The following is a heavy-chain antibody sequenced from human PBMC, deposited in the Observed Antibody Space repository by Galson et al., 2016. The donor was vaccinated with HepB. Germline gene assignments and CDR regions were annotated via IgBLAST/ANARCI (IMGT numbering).Heavy chain of an antibody. J-gene: IGHJ4*02. V-gene: IGHV1-2*02. CDR3: ARVPPRYTYAYYFGY. Sequence: SVKVSCKASESTFTGCHIHWVRQAPGQGLEWMGWINPNSGGTNSAQKFQGRVTMTRDTSITTAYMELSRLRSDDTAVYYCARVPPRYTYAYYFGYWCQGTLVTVSS. CDR1: ESTFTGCH. D-gene: IGHD5-18*01. CDR2: INPNSGGT.